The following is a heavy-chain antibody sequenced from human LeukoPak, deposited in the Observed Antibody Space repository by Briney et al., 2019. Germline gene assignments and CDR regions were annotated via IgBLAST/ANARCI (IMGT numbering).Heavy chain of an antibody. CDR3: AARVNWGTTVSDY. V-gene: IGHV3-23*01. CDR1: GFTFSSYG. Sequence: PGGSLRLSCAASGFTFSSYGMSWVRQAPGKGLEWVSAITGSSERTWFADSVKGRFTISRDNAKNLLYLQMNSLRAEDTAVYYCAARVNWGTTVSDYWGQGTLVTVSA. J-gene: IGHJ4*02. CDR2: ITGSSERT. D-gene: IGHD4-11*01.